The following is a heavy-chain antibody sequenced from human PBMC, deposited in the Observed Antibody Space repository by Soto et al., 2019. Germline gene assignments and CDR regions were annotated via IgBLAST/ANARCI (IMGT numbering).Heavy chain of an antibody. D-gene: IGHD4-17*01. CDR1: GFIFSTSS. CDR2: MRSSADPI. J-gene: IGHJ4*02. V-gene: IGHV3-48*02. Sequence: PVGSLRLSCAASGFIFSTSSMNWVRQAPGKGLEWISYMRSSADPIYYADSLKGRFTISRDNAKNSLYLQMSNLRDEDTAVYYCATDRDYALNYWGQGILVTVSS. CDR3: ATDRDYALNY.